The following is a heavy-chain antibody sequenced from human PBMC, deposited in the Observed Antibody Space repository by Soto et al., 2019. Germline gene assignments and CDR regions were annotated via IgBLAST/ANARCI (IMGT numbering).Heavy chain of an antibody. J-gene: IGHJ6*02. CDR3: AMISRDYYDSSGPLYYYYYYGMDV. CDR2: ISAYNGNT. Sequence: ASVKVSCKASGYTFTSYGISWVRQAPGQGLEWMGWISAYNGNTNYAQKLQGRVTMTTDTSTSTAYMELRSLRSDDTAVYYCAMISRDYYDSSGPLYYYYYYGMDVWGQGTTVTVSS. D-gene: IGHD3-22*01. CDR1: GYTFTSYG. V-gene: IGHV1-18*01.